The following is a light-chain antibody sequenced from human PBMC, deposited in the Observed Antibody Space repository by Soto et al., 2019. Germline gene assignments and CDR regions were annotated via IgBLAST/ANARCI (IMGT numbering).Light chain of an antibody. J-gene: IGKJ5*01. CDR1: QPIVSW. V-gene: IGKV1-12*01. CDR2: AAS. Sequence: DIQMTQSPSSVSASVGDRVTITCRASQPIVSWLAWYQQKPGRAPKLLIYAASTLQSGVPSRFSGSGSGTDFTLTINSLQAEDFATYYCQRAYSFPVTFGQGTRLEI. CDR3: QRAYSFPVT.